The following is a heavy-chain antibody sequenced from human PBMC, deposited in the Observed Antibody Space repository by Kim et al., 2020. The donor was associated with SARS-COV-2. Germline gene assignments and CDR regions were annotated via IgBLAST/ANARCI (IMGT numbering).Heavy chain of an antibody. V-gene: IGHV3-30*02. CDR3: AISSAQHTQSYYYDFYV. CDR1: GFTFSSYG. Sequence: GGSLRLSCAASGFTFSSYGMHWVRQAPGKGLEWVAFIRCDRSNKYYADSGKGRFTISRDNYKNTLYLNMLSVRAKDTAVNYYAISSAQHTQSYYYDFYV. D-gene: IGHD2-21*01. J-gene: IGHJ6*01. CDR2: IRCDRSNK.